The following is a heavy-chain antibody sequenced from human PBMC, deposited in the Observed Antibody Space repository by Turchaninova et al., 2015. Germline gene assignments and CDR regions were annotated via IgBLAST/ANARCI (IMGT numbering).Heavy chain of an antibody. V-gene: IGHV4-59*02. Sequence: QAPLQESGPGLVKTSETLSLTCPVSGGSGDSYSWNWVLQPPGQGLEWIGYISYGGATRYNPSLKSRLTMSLDASKNQFSLKLKSVTTADTAVYYCAREATPAGWHSLDYWGPGTLITVSS. CDR1: GGSGDSYS. D-gene: IGHD6-19*01. CDR3: AREATPAGWHSLDY. CDR2: ISYGGAT. J-gene: IGHJ4*02.